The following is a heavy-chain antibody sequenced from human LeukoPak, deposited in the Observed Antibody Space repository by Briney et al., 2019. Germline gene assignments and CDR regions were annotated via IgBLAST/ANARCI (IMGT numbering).Heavy chain of an antibody. CDR1: GFTFSSYG. CDR3: ARQGGSYYTPFDS. J-gene: IGHJ4*02. V-gene: IGHV4-39*01. Sequence: NPGGSLRLSCAASGFTFSSYGMHWVRQPPGKGLEWIGNIYYSGSTYYNPSLRSRVTISVDTSKNQFSLKLNSVTAADTAVYYCARQGGSYYTPFDSWGQGTLVTVSS. CDR2: IYYSGST. D-gene: IGHD1-26*01.